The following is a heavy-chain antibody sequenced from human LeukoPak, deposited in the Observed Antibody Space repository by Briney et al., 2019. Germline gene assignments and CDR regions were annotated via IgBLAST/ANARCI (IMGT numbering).Heavy chain of an antibody. J-gene: IGHJ4*02. CDR3: ARVDGIADPLFDY. CDR2: ISSSSSYI. D-gene: IGHD6-13*01. Sequence: NPGGSLRLSCAASGFTFSSYSINWVRQARGKGLEWVSSISSSSSYIYYADSVKGRFTISRDNAKNSLYLQMNSLRAEDTAVYYCARVDGIADPLFDYWGQGTLVTVSS. CDR1: GFTFSSYS. V-gene: IGHV3-21*01.